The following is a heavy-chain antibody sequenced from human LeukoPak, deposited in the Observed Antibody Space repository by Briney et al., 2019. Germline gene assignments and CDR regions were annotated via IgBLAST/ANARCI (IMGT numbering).Heavy chain of an antibody. V-gene: IGHV4-34*01. CDR2: INHSGST. J-gene: IGHJ4*02. Sequence: SETLSLTCAVYGGSFSGYYWSWIRQPPGKGLEWIGEINHSGSTNYNPSLKSRVTISVDTSKNQFSLKLSSVTAADTAVYYCARSLYGASYYYDSSGYSYFDYWGQGTLVTVSS. D-gene: IGHD3-22*01. CDR3: ARSLYGASYYYDSSGYSYFDY. CDR1: GGSFSGYY.